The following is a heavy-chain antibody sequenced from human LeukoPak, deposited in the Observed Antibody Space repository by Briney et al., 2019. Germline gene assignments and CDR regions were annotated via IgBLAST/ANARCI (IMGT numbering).Heavy chain of an antibody. D-gene: IGHD4-23*01. CDR3: AKDPAVVTPSYFDY. J-gene: IGHJ4*02. V-gene: IGHV3-23*01. CDR1: GFTFSSYA. CDR2: ISGSGGST. Sequence: GGSLRLSCAASGFTFSSYAMSWVRQAPRKGLERVSAISGSGGSTYYADSVKGRFTISRDNSKNTLYLQMNSLRAEDTAVYYCAKDPAVVTPSYFDYWGQGTLVTVSS.